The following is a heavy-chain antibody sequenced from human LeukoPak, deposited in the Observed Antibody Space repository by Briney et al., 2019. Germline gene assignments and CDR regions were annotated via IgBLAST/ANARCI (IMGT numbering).Heavy chain of an antibody. CDR3: VGGEWLRSGLGY. Sequence: GGSLRLSCAASGFTVSGYYMSWVRQAPGKGLEWVSTIYSDGSTYYADPVKGRFIISRDNSKNTLYLQMYSLRAEDTAVYFCVGGEWLRSGLGYWGQGTLVTVSS. CDR2: IYSDGST. J-gene: IGHJ4*02. CDR1: GFTVSGYY. V-gene: IGHV3-53*01. D-gene: IGHD5-12*01.